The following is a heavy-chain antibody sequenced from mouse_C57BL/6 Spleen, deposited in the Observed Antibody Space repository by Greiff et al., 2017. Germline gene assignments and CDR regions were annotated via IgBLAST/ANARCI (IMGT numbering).Heavy chain of an antibody. V-gene: IGHV14-4*01. CDR3: TTNRDGYYVAY. Sequence: EVQLQQSGAELVRPGASVKLSCTASGFNIKDDYMHWVKQRPEQGLEWIGWIDPENGDTEYASKFQGKATITADTSSNTAYLQLSSLTSEDTAVYYCTTNRDGYYVAYWGQGTLVTVSA. J-gene: IGHJ3*01. CDR1: GFNIKDDY. CDR2: IDPENGDT. D-gene: IGHD2-3*01.